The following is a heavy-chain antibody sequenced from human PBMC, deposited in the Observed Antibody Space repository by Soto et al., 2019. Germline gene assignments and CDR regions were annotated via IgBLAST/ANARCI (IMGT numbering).Heavy chain of an antibody. CDR2: ISGGGGNT. V-gene: IGHV3-23*01. Sequence: EVQLLESGGGLVQPGGSLRLSCVVSGFSFNNFAMSWVRQAPGKGLEWVSAISGGGGNTYYADSVKGRFNISRDNSKNTPYLQLNSMRAEDTAVYYCGKERGYDYYYAMDVCGQGTTVTVAS. J-gene: IGHJ6*02. CDR1: GFSFNNFA. CDR3: GKERGYDYYYAMDV.